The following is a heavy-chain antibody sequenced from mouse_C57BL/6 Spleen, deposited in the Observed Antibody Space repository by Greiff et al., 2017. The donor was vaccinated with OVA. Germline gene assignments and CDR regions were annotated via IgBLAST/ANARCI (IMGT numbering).Heavy chain of an antibody. Sequence: VQLQQPGAELVMPGASVKLSCKASGYTFTSYWMHWVKQRPGQGLEWIGEIDPSDSYTNYNQKFKGKSTLTVDKSSSTAYMQLSSLTSEDSAVYDWARRYSNYYYAMDYWGQGTSVTVSS. CDR2: IDPSDSYT. CDR3: ARRYSNYYYAMDY. V-gene: IGHV1-69*01. CDR1: GYTFTSYW. J-gene: IGHJ4*01. D-gene: IGHD2-5*01.